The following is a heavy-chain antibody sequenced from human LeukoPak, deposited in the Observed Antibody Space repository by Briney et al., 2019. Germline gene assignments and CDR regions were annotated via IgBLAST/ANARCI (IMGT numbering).Heavy chain of an antibody. CDR3: ARGGGSGYYYG. CDR1: GGSISGYY. V-gene: IGHV4-59*08. D-gene: IGHD3-22*01. J-gene: IGHJ4*02. CDR2: IHDSGNT. Sequence: SETLSLTCTVSGGSISGYYWSWIRQPPGKGLEWIGFIHDSGNTYYNASLKSRVTISVDTSKNQLSLKLSSVTAADTAVYYCARGGGSGYYYGWGQGTLVTVSS.